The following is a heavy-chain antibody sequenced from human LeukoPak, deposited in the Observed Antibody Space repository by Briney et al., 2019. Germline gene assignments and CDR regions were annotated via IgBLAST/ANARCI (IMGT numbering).Heavy chain of an antibody. CDR1: GFTFSSYA. J-gene: IGHJ4*02. D-gene: IGHD3-22*01. CDR2: ISGSGDST. V-gene: IGHV3-23*01. CDR3: ARLYYDSSGYSGDRFNYFDY. Sequence: GGSLRLSCAASGFTFSSYAMSWVRQAPGKGLEWVSLISGSGDSTYYADSARGRFTISRDNSKNTLYLQMNSLRAEDTAVYYCARLYYDSSGYSGDRFNYFDYWGQGTLVTVSS.